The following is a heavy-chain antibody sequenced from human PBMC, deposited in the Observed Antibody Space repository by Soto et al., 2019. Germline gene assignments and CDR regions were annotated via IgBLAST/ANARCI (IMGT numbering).Heavy chain of an antibody. Sequence: VASVKVSCKASGGTFRNHFFNWVRQAPGQGPEWMGGIIPIIGTPNYAQKFQGRVTITADASTSTVYLEVSSLRSQDTAVYYCARDLEFRDGNISHLDYWVQGTLVTVSS. CDR2: IIPIIGTP. CDR3: ARDLEFRDGNISHLDY. V-gene: IGHV1-69*13. D-gene: IGHD3-10*01. J-gene: IGHJ4*02. CDR1: GGTFRNHF.